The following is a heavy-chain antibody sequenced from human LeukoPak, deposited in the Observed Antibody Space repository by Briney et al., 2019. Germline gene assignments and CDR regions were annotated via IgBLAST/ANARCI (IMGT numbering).Heavy chain of an antibody. D-gene: IGHD1-1*01. CDR1: GGSTSSSSYY. CDR2: IYYSGRN. J-gene: IGHJ6*03. Sequence: PSETLSLTCTVSGGSTSSSSYYWGWIRQPPGKGLECIGSIYYSGRNYYNPSLKSRVTISVDTSKNQFSLKLSSVTAADTAVYYCARLGMERRRVYYYYYMDVWGKGTTVTISS. V-gene: IGHV4-39*07. CDR3: ARLGMERRRVYYYYYMDV.